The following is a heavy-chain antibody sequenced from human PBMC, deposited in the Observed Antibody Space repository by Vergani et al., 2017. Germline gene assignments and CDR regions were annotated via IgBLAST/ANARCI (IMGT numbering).Heavy chain of an antibody. Sequence: QVQLQESGPGLVKPSQTLSLTCTVSGGSISSGGYYWSWIRQHPGKGLEWIGYIYYSGSTYYNPSLKSRVTISVDTSKNQFSLKLSSVTAADTAVYYCASWTKRQQQLVRYYYYMDVWGKGTTVTVSS. CDR2: IYYSGST. D-gene: IGHD6-13*01. V-gene: IGHV4-31*03. J-gene: IGHJ6*03. CDR3: ASWTKRQQQLVRYYYYMDV. CDR1: GGSISSGGYY.